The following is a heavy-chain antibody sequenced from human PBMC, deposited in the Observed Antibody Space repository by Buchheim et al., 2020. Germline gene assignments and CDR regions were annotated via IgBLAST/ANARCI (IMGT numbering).Heavy chain of an antibody. CDR3: ARGRGSGWYWFDY. J-gene: IGHJ4*02. Sequence: QVQLVESGGGVVQPGRSLRLSCAASGFTFSNFGMHWVRQAPGRGLEWVAVIWYDGSNKYYGDSVKGRFTISRDNSKDTLYLQMNSLRDEDTAVYYCARGRGSGWYWFDYWGQGTL. D-gene: IGHD6-19*01. CDR1: GFTFSNFG. CDR2: IWYDGSNK. V-gene: IGHV3-33*01.